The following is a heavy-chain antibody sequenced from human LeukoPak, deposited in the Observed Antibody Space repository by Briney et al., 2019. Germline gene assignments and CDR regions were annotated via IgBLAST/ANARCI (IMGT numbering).Heavy chain of an antibody. V-gene: IGHV1-2*02. D-gene: IGHD5-12*01. CDR3: ARVAYSGYGTRPVGY. CDR1: GFTFTGYY. CDR2: INPNSGGT. Sequence: ASVKVSCKASGFTFTGYYMHWVRQAPGQGLEWMGWINPNSGGTNYAQKFQGRVTMTRDTSITTAYMELPSLRSDDTAVYYCARVAYSGYGTRPVGYWGQGTLVTVSS. J-gene: IGHJ4*02.